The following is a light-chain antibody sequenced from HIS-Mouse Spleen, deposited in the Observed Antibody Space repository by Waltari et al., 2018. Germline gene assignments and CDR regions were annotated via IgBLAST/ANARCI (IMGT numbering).Light chain of an antibody. CDR2: EDS. CDR1: ALPKKY. CDR3: YSTDSSGNHRV. Sequence: SYELTQSPSVSVSPGQTARITCPGDALPKKYAYWYQQKSGQAPVLVLYEDSKRPSGIPERFSGSSSGTMATLTISGAQVEDEADYYCYSTDSSGNHRVFGGGTKLTVL. J-gene: IGLJ2*01. V-gene: IGLV3-10*01.